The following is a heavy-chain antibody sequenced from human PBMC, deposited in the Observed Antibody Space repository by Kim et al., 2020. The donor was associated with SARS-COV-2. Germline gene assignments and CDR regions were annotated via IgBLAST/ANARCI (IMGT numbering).Heavy chain of an antibody. J-gene: IGHJ4*02. D-gene: IGHD3-22*01. Sequence: GRFTISRDNSKNTRYLQMNSRRAEDTAVYYCAKKGRVSITMIVVVIGFDYWGQGTLVTVSS. CDR3: AKKGRVSITMIVVVIGFDY. V-gene: IGHV3-23*01.